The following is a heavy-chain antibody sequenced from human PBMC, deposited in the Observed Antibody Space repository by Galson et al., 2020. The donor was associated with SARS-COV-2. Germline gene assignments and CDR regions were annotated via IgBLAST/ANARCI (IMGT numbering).Heavy chain of an antibody. D-gene: IGHD2-15*01. CDR2: IKQDGSEK. CDR3: ARDARYCSGGSCYLATKGYLDY. J-gene: IGHJ4*02. CDR1: GFTFSSYW. Sequence: GESLKISCAASGFTFSSYWMSWVRQAPGKGLEWVANIKQDGSEKYYVDSVKGRFTISRDNAKNSLYLQMNSLRAEDTAVYYCARDARYCSGGSCYLATKGYLDYWGQGTLVTVSS. V-gene: IGHV3-7*01.